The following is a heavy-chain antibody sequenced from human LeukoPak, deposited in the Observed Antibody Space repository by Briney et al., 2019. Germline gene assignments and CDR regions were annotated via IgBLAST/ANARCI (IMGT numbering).Heavy chain of an antibody. V-gene: IGHV4-59*08. CDR3: ARKKGSRTYFDY. J-gene: IGHJ4*02. CDR1: GGSISSYY. Sequence: SETLSLTCTVSGGSISSYYWSWIRQPPGKGLEWIGYIYYSGSTNYNPSLKSRVTISVDTSKNQFSLKLSSVTAADTAVYYCARKKGSRTYFDYWGQGTLVTVSS. CDR2: IYYSGST.